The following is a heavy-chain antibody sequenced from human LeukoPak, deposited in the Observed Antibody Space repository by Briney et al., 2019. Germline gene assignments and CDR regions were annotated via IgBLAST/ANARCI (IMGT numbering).Heavy chain of an antibody. CDR1: GFTFSSYG. CDR3: AKGRGYYGSGNYYNPGPFDY. CDR2: ISYDGTNK. V-gene: IGHV3-30*18. D-gene: IGHD3-10*01. Sequence: GGSLRLSCAASGFTFSSYGMHWVRQAPGKGLEWVALISYDGTNKYCADSVKGRFTISRDNSKNTLYLQMNSLRAEDTAVYYCAKGRGYYGSGNYYNPGPFDYWGQGTLVTVSS. J-gene: IGHJ4*02.